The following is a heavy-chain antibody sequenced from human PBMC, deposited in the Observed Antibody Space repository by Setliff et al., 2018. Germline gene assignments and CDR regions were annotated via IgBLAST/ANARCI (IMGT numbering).Heavy chain of an antibody. CDR2: INHSGST. J-gene: IGHJ6*03. D-gene: IGHD6-13*01. V-gene: IGHV4-34*01. CDR1: SGSFSGYF. CDR3: ARGIGGYSSSWYGYYYMDV. Sequence: SETLSLTCAVYSGSFSGYFWGWIRQPPGKGLEWIGEINHSGSTNYNPSLKSRVTISVDTSKNQFSLKLSAVTAADTALYYCARGIGGYSSSWYGYYYMDVWGKGTTVTVSS.